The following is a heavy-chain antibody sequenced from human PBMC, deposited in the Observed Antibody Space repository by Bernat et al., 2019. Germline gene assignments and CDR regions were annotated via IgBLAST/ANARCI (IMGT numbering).Heavy chain of an antibody. V-gene: IGHV3-21*01. CDR3: ARVVAAAGSPTYMDV. Sequence: EVQLVESGEGLVRPGGSLRLSFAPPGLTLSSSISNWAARAPGQGLKWVSPTSGISNYIYYADSVKGRFTISRDNAKNSLYLQMNSPRAEDTAVYYCARVVAAAGSPTYMDVWGKGTTVTVSS. D-gene: IGHD6-13*01. CDR1: GLTLSSSI. J-gene: IGHJ6*03. CDR2: TSGISNYI.